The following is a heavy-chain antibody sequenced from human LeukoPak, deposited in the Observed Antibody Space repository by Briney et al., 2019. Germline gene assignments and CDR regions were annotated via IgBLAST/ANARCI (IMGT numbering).Heavy chain of an antibody. CDR1: GFAFSRYW. V-gene: IGHV3-74*01. CDR2: IEGDGSST. J-gene: IGHJ4*02. D-gene: IGHD3-10*01. Sequence: GGSLRLSCAASGFAFSRYWMHWCGQAPGNVLSSVSRIEGDGSSTTYADYVKGRFTISRDNAKNTLYLQMNSLRAEDTAVYFCARDPSAFAGYFDFWGQGTLVTASS. CDR3: ARDPSAFAGYFDF.